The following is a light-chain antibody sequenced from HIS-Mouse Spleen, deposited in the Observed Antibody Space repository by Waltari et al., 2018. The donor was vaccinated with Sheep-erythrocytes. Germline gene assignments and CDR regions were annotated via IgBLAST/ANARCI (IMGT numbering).Light chain of an antibody. CDR2: GAS. J-gene: IGKJ3*01. V-gene: IGKV3-20*01. Sequence: SSRARPSVGTGCFAGDQQKPGQAPRLLLYGASSRATGIPDRLSGSGSGTDFTLTISRLEPEDFAVYYCQQYGSSPFTFGPGTKVDIK. CDR3: QQYGSSPFT. CDR1: PSVGTGC.